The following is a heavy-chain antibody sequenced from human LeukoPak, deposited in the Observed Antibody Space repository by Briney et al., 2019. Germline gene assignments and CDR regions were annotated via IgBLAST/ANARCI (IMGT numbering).Heavy chain of an antibody. CDR2: IYYSGSI. Sequence: PSETLSLTCTVSGGSISSSSYYWGWIRQPPGKGLEWIGSIYYSGSIYYNPSLKSRVTISVDTSKNQFSLKLSSVTAADTAVYYCARVSGSYYYGSGSYYKPGIIDYWGQGTLVTVSS. V-gene: IGHV4-39*01. CDR1: GGSISSSSYY. CDR3: ARVSGSYYYGSGSYYKPGIIDY. D-gene: IGHD3-10*01. J-gene: IGHJ4*02.